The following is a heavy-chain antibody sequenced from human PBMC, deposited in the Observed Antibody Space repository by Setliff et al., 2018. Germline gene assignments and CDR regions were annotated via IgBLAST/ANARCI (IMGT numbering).Heavy chain of an antibody. J-gene: IGHJ4*02. Sequence: SETLSLTCTVSGGSISSSSYYWGWIRQPPGKGLEWIGSIYYSGSTYYNPSLKSRVTISVDTSKNQSSLKLSSVTAADTAVYYCARQDSGWFDYWGQGTLVTVSS. CDR3: ARQDSGWFDY. CDR1: GGSISSSSYY. D-gene: IGHD5-12*01. V-gene: IGHV4-39*01. CDR2: IYYSGST.